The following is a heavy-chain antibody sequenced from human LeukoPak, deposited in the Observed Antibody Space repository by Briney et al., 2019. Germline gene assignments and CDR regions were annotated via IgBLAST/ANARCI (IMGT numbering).Heavy chain of an antibody. CDR3: ATLYS. CDR2: IYTGGTT. V-gene: IGHV3-53*01. J-gene: IGHJ4*02. Sequence: GGSLGLSCAASGFSVTNYYMNWVRQAPGEGLEWVAVIYTGGTTNYADSVKGRFTISRDNSKNTLYLQMNSLRAEDTAVYYCATLYSWGQGTLVTVSS. CDR1: GFSVTNYY.